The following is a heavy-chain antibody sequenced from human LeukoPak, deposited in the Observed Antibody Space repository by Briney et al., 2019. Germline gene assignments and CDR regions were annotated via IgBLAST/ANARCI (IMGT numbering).Heavy chain of an antibody. V-gene: IGHV3-30*03. J-gene: IGHJ4*02. CDR2: ISYDRSKT. D-gene: IGHD2-15*01. CDR1: GFTFSSYG. Sequence: PGGSLRLSCAASGFTFSSYGMHWVRQAPGKGLEWVAVISYDRSKTYYADSVKGRFTISRDNSKNTVYLQMNSLSTEDTAMYYCARDQSSGGRWLDYWGRGTLVTVSS. CDR3: ARDQSSGGRWLDY.